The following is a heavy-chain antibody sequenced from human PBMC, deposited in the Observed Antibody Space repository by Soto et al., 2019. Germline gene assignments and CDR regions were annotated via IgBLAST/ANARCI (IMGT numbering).Heavy chain of an antibody. J-gene: IGHJ4*02. CDR3: ARREIQGPIDY. CDR1: GYSISSSNW. Sequence: QVQLQESGPGLVKPSDTLSLTCAVSGYSISSSNWWGWIRQPPGKGLEWIGYIYYSGTTYYNPSHKSRVAMPVDTSKNQFSLTLTSVTAVDTAVYYCARREIQGPIDYWGQGTLVTVSS. V-gene: IGHV4-28*01. D-gene: IGHD1-26*01. CDR2: IYYSGTT.